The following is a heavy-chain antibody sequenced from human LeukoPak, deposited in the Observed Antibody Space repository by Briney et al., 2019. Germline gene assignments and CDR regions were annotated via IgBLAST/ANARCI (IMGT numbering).Heavy chain of an antibody. CDR2: ISSSSSYI. J-gene: IGHJ4*02. V-gene: IGHV3-21*01. CDR3: ARDLSYYGSGSYYIY. Sequence: GGSLRLSCAASGFSFSSYSMNWVRQAPGKGLEWVSSISSSSSYIYYADSVKGRFTISRDNAKNSLYLQMNSLRAGDTAVYFCARDLSYYGSGSYYIYWGQGTLVTVSS. CDR1: GFSFSSYS. D-gene: IGHD3-10*01.